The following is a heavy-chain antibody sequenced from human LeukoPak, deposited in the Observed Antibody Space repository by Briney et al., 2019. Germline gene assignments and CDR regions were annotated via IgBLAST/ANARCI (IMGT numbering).Heavy chain of an antibody. Sequence: GGSLRLSCAASGFTFSSYSMNWVRQAPGKGLEWVSSISSSSSYIYYADSVKGRFTISRDNAKNSLYLQMNSLRAEDTAVYYCARDRRFRGGLTFGWGQGTLVTVSS. CDR3: ARDRRFRGGLTFG. D-gene: IGHD3-16*01. CDR2: ISSSSSYI. V-gene: IGHV3-21*01. J-gene: IGHJ4*02. CDR1: GFTFSSYS.